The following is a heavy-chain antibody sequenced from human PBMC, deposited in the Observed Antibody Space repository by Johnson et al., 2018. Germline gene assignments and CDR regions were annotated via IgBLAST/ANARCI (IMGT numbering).Heavy chain of an antibody. V-gene: IGHV3-48*01. CDR3: AREDYDSSGMGGDAFDI. CDR1: GFTFSSYS. CDR2: ISSSSSTI. J-gene: IGHJ3*02. Sequence: VQLVESEGGLVQPGGSLRLSCAASGFTFSSYSMNWVRQAPGKGLEWVSYISSSSSTIYYADYVKGRFTISRDNAKNSLYLQMNSLGGEDTAVYYRAREDYDSSGMGGDAFDIWGQGTMVTVSS. D-gene: IGHD3-22*01.